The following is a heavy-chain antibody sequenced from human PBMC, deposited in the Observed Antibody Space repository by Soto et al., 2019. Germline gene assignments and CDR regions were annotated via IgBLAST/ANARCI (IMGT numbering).Heavy chain of an antibody. D-gene: IGHD4-17*01. J-gene: IGHJ3*02. CDR3: ARLQYTVATPFDM. V-gene: IGHV4-59*01. CDR2: IHFSGNT. CDR1: GGSISNYY. Sequence: SETLSLTCTVSGGSISNYYWSWIRQSPEKGLEWIAYIHFSGNTNYNPSLKSRVTISVDTSKNQFSLKLTSVTAADTAMYYCARLQYTVATPFDMWGQGTMVTVSS.